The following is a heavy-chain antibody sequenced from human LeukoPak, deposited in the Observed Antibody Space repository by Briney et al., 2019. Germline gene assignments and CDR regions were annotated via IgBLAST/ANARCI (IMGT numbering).Heavy chain of an antibody. V-gene: IGHV4-34*01. J-gene: IGHJ5*02. D-gene: IGHD6-13*01. Sequence: SETLSLTCTVYGGSFNDYNWTWIRQPPGKGLEWIGEINHSGNTNYNPSLKSRVTISVDTSKNYFSLKLRSVTAADTALYYCARAGGSSWYVSTKERGTWFDPWGQGTLVTVSS. CDR2: INHSGNT. CDR1: GGSFNDYN. CDR3: ARAGGSSWYVSTKERGTWFDP.